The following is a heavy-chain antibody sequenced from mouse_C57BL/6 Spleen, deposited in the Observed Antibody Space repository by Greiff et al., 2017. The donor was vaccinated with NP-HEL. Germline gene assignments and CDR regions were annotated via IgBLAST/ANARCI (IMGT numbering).Heavy chain of an antibody. V-gene: IGHV1-26*01. J-gene: IGHJ2*01. CDR2: INPNNGGT. Sequence: VQLQQSGPELVKPGASVKISCKASGYTFTDYYMNWVKQSHGKSLEWIGDINPNNGGTSYNQKFKGKATLTVDKSSSTAYMELRSLTSEDSAVYYCAHYSNYEDYFDYWGQGTTLTVSS. CDR3: AHYSNYEDYFDY. D-gene: IGHD2-5*01. CDR1: GYTFTDYY.